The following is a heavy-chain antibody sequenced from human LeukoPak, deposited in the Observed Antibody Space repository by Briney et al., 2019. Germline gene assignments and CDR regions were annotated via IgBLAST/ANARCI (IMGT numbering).Heavy chain of an antibody. V-gene: IGHV3-30*02. CDR2: IRYDGSNN. Sequence: GGSLRLSCAASGFTFSSYGMHWVRQAPGKGLEWVAFIRYDGSNNYYADSVKGRFTISRDNSKNTLYLQMNSLRAEDTAVYYCAKGGDSYYYYYMDVWGKGTTVTVSS. CDR3: AKGGDSYYYYYMDV. J-gene: IGHJ6*03. CDR1: GFTFSSYG.